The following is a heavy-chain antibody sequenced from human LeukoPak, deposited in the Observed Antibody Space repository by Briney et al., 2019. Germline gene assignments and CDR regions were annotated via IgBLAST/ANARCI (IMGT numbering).Heavy chain of an antibody. Sequence: PSETLSLTCTVSGYCISSGYYWGWIRQPPGKGLEWIGSIYHSGSTYYNPSLKSRVTISVDMSKNQFSLQLTSVTAADTAVYYCARDPGGSSGWSLWGQGTLVTVSS. V-gene: IGHV4-38-2*02. J-gene: IGHJ4*02. CDR3: ARDPGGSSGWSL. CDR1: GYCISSGYY. D-gene: IGHD6-19*01. CDR2: IYHSGST.